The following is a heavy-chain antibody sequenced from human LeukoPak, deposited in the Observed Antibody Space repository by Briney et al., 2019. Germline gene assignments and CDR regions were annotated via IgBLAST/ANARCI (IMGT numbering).Heavy chain of an antibody. V-gene: IGHV4-39*07. J-gene: IGHJ5*02. Sequence: PSETLSLTCTVSGGSISSSSYYWGWIRQPPGKGLEWIGCIYYTGSTYYNPSLKSRVTISVDTSKNQFSLKLSSVTAADTAVYYCARDVSRVIMVRGVMWDNWFDPWGQGTQVTVSS. D-gene: IGHD3-10*01. CDR2: IYYTGST. CDR1: GGSISSSSYY. CDR3: ARDVSRVIMVRGVMWDNWFDP.